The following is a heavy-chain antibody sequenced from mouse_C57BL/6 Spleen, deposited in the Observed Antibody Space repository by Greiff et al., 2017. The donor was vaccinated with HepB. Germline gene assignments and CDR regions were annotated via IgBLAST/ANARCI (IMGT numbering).Heavy chain of an antibody. CDR2: INPNYGTT. V-gene: IGHV1-39*01. Sequence: VHVKQSGPELVKPGASVKISCKASGYSFTDYNMNWVKQSNGKSLEWIGVINPNYGTTSYNQKFKGKATLTVDQSSSTAYMQLNSLTSEDSAVYYCARDYYGSSLYWYFDVWGTGTTVTVSS. CDR3: ARDYYGSSLYWYFDV. CDR1: GYSFTDYN. J-gene: IGHJ1*03. D-gene: IGHD1-1*01.